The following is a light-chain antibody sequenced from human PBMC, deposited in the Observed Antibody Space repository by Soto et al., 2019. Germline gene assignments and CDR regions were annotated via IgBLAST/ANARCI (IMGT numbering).Light chain of an antibody. CDR1: QSVSSN. CDR2: GAS. J-gene: IGKJ1*01. Sequence: EIVMTQSPATLSVSPGERATLSCRASQSVSSNLAWYQQKPGQAHRLLIYGASTRATGIPARFSGSGSGTEFTLTISRLQSEEFAVYYWQQYNNWPPWTVGQGTKVEIK. V-gene: IGKV3-15*01. CDR3: QQYNNWPPWT.